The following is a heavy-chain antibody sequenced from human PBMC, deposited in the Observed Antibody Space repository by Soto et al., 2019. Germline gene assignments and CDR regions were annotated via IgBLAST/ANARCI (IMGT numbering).Heavy chain of an antibody. CDR3: ATAGNYDSSGRDF. CDR1: GFSFNNYA. V-gene: IGHV1-18*04. Sequence: ASVKVSCKAFGFSFNNYAISWVRQAPGQGLEWMGWISANSGNTNYAQKLQCRVTMTTDTSTSTAYMELRSLRSYDTAVYYCATAGNYDSSGRDFWGQGTLVTVSS. D-gene: IGHD3-22*01. J-gene: IGHJ4*02. CDR2: ISANSGNT.